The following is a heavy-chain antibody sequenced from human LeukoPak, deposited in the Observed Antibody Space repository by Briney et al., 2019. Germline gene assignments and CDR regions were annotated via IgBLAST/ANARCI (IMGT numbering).Heavy chain of an antibody. D-gene: IGHD3-3*01. V-gene: IGHV3-23*01. CDR3: AKGYDFWSGYLHY. CDR1: GFTFSSYA. CDR2: ISGSGGST. J-gene: IGHJ4*02. Sequence: GGSLRLSCAASGFTFSSYAMSWVRQAPGKGLEWVSAISGSGGSTYYADSVKGRFTISRDNSKNTLYLQMNSLRAEDTAVYHCAKGYDFWSGYLHYWGQGTLVTVSS.